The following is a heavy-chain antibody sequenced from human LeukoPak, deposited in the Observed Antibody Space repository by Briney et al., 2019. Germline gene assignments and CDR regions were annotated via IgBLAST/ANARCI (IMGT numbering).Heavy chain of an antibody. CDR3: ARGSSSGGEFDY. CDR1: GGSISSYY. Sequence: PSETLSLTCTVSGGSISSYYWSWIRQPPGKGLEWIGYIYYSGSTNYNPSLKSRVTISVDTSKNQSSLKLSSVTAAGTAVYYCARGSSSGGEFDYWGQGTLVTVSS. CDR2: IYYSGST. D-gene: IGHD6-19*01. V-gene: IGHV4-59*01. J-gene: IGHJ4*02.